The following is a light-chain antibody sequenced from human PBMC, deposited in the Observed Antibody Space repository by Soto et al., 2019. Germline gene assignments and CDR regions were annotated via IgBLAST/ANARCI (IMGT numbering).Light chain of an antibody. V-gene: IGKV3-11*01. CDR2: DAS. Sequence: EIVLTQSPATLSLSPGERATLSCRASQSVSSYLAWYQQKPGQAPRLLIYDASNRATGIPARFSGSGSGTDFTLTISSLEPEDFAVYYCQQRSKGLTFGGGTKWIS. CDR3: QQRSKGLT. J-gene: IGKJ4*01. CDR1: QSVSSY.